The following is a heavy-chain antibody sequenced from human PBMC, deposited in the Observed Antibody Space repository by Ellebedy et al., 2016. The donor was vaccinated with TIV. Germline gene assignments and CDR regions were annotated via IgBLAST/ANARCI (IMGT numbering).Heavy chain of an antibody. J-gene: IGHJ4*02. V-gene: IGHV4-39*01. CDR3: ARNYYDSSGYRWVY. CDR1: GGSISRSNW. D-gene: IGHD3-22*01. Sequence: SETLSLTCAVSGGSISRSNWWSWVRQPPGKGLEWIGSIYYSGSTYYNPSLKSRVTISVDTSKNQFSLKLSSVTAADTAVYYCARNYYDSSGYRWVYWGQGTLVTVSS. CDR2: IYYSGST.